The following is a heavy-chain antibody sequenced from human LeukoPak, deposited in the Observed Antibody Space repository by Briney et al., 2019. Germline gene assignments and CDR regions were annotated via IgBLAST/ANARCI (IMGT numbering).Heavy chain of an antibody. CDR1: GFTFSSYS. CDR3: ARLNYYDSSGYPFDY. D-gene: IGHD3-22*01. Sequence: PGGSLRLSCAASGFTFSSYSMNWVRQAPGKGREWVSYISSSSTIYYADSVKGRFTISRDNAKNSLYLQMNSLRAEDTAVYYCARLNYYDSSGYPFDYWGQGTLVTVSS. V-gene: IGHV3-48*01. CDR2: ISSSSTI. J-gene: IGHJ4*02.